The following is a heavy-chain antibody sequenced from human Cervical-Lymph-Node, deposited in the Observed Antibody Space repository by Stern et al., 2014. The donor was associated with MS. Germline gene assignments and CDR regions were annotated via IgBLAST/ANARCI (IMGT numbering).Heavy chain of an antibody. D-gene: IGHD4-11*01. J-gene: IGHJ4*02. CDR3: AKVAYSGNALDY. CDR1: EFTFSAYS. Sequence: EVQLVESGGGLVQPGGSLRLSCAASEFTFSAYSMTWVRQAPEKGLEWVATIISSGGVTYYADSVRGRFTISRDNYKNTLTLQMKSLRAEDTAVYFCAKVAYSGNALDYWGQGTLVIVSS. CDR2: IISSGGVT. V-gene: IGHV3-23*04.